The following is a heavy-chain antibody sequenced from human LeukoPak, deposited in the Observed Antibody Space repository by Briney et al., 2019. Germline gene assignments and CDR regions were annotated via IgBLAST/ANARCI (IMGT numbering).Heavy chain of an antibody. D-gene: IGHD3-3*01. CDR1: GYTFTRYG. V-gene: IGHV1-18*01. CDR3: ARGPLPWYDFWSGYYTNWFDP. Sequence: ASVKVSCKASGYTFTRYGISWVRQAPGQGLEWMGWISAYNGNTNYAQKLQGRVTMTTDTSTSTAYMALRSLRSDDTAVYYCARGPLPWYDFWSGYYTNWFDPWGQGTLVTVSS. CDR2: ISAYNGNT. J-gene: IGHJ5*02.